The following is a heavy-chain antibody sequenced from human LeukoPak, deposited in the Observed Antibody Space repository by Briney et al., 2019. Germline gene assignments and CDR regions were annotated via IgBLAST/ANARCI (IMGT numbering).Heavy chain of an antibody. CDR3: ARADCSSTSCYAGGWFDP. Sequence: SGGSLRLSCAASGFTFSSYWMSWIRQPPGKGLEWIGEINHSGSTNYNPSLKSRVTISVDTSKNQFSLKLSSVTAADTAVYYCARADCSSTSCYAGGWFDPWGQGTLVTVSS. D-gene: IGHD2-2*01. V-gene: IGHV4-34*01. CDR2: INHSGST. CDR1: GFTFSSYW. J-gene: IGHJ5*02.